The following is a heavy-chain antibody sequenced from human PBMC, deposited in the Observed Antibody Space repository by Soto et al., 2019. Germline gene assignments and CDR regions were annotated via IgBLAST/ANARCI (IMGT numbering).Heavy chain of an antibody. D-gene: IGHD3-10*02. CDR2: IYHSGST. CDR1: GGSISSGGYS. V-gene: IGHV4-30-2*01. Sequence: SETLSLTCTVSGGSISSGGYSWNWIRQPPGKGLEWIGYIYHSGSTYYNPSLKSRVTISVDKSKNQFSLKLSSVTAADTAVYYCASVRGGYYYAMDVWGQGTTVTVSS. J-gene: IGHJ6*02. CDR3: ASVRGGYYYAMDV.